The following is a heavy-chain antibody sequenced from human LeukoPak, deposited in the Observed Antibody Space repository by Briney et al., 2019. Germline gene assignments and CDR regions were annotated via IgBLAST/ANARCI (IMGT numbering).Heavy chain of an antibody. Sequence: GGSLRLSSAASGFTFSSYGMHWVRQAPGKGLEWVALIWYDGNNKYYADSVKGRFTISRDNSKNTLYLQLNSLRAEDTAVYYCARQHCSGGDCYFFDWGQGTLVTVSS. J-gene: IGHJ4*02. CDR2: IWYDGNNK. V-gene: IGHV3-33*01. D-gene: IGHD2-15*01. CDR3: ARQHCSGGDCYFFD. CDR1: GFTFSSYG.